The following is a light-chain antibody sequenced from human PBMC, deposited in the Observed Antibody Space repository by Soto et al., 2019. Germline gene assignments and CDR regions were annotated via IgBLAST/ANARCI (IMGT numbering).Light chain of an antibody. CDR3: QQRYSTPFT. CDR1: QTISTY. Sequence: DIQMTQSPPSLSASVGDRVSITCRASQTISTYVNWYQHKPGQAPKLLIYSASTLQSGVPARFSGSGSGTHFTLTITSLQPEDFATYFCQQRYSTPFTFGPGTRVDV. CDR2: SAS. J-gene: IGKJ3*01. V-gene: IGKV1-39*01.